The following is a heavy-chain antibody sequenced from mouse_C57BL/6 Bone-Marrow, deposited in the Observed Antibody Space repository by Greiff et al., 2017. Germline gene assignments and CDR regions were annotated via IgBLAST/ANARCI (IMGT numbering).Heavy chain of an antibody. J-gene: IGHJ3*01. CDR2: IYPGSGNT. D-gene: IGHD1-1*01. CDR1: GYTFTDYY. V-gene: IGHV1-84*01. CDR3: ARSRDGSSPAWFAY. Sequence: VQLQQSGPGLVKPGASVKISCKASGYTFTDYYINWVKQRPGQGLEWVGWIYPGSGNTKYNETFKGNATLTVDTSSSTAYMQLSSLTSEDSAVYFCARSRDGSSPAWFAYWGQGTLVTVSA.